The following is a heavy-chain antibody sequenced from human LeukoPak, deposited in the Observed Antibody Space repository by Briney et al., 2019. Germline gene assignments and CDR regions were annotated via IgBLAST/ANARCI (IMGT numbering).Heavy chain of an antibody. Sequence: PGGSLRLSCSASGFTFSSYAMHWVRQAPGKELEYVSAISSNGGSTYYADSVKGRFTISRDNSKNTLYLQMSSRRAEDTAVYYCVKGGSTVTTLEYFQHWGQGTLVTVSS. CDR2: ISSNGGST. CDR1: GFTFSSYA. CDR3: VKGGSTVTTLEYFQH. J-gene: IGHJ1*01. V-gene: IGHV3-64D*09. D-gene: IGHD4-17*01.